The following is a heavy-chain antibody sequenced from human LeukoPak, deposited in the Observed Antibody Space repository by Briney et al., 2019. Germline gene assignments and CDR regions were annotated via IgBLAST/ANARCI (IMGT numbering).Heavy chain of an antibody. CDR1: GYTFTYRY. Sequence: SVKVSCKASGYTFTYRYLHWVRQAPGQAPEWMGWITPFNGNTNYAQKFQDRVTITRDRSMSTAYMELSSLRSEDTAMYYCANGPDGYNTYWGQGTLVTVSS. D-gene: IGHD5-24*01. J-gene: IGHJ4*02. V-gene: IGHV1-45*02. CDR3: ANGPDGYNTY. CDR2: ITPFNGNT.